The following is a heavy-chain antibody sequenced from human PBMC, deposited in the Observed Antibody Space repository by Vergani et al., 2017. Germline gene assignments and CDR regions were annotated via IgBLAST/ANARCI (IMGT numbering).Heavy chain of an antibody. D-gene: IGHD2-2*01. J-gene: IGHJ4*02. CDR1: GFTFSSYS. Sequence: EVQLVESGGGLVKPGGSLRLSCAASGFTFSSYSMNWVRQAPGKGLEWVSSISSSSTYIYYADSVKGRFNISRDNAKNSLYLQMNSLRAEDTAVYYCASARLLPAAHYYFDYWGQGTLVTVSS. CDR3: ASARLLPAAHYYFDY. CDR2: ISSSSTYI. V-gene: IGHV3-21*01.